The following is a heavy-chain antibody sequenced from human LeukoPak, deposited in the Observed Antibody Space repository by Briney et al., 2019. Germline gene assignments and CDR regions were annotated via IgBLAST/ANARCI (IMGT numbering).Heavy chain of an antibody. Sequence: GASVKVSCKASGYTFTSYYMHWVRRAPGQGLEWMGIINPSGGSTSYAQKFQGRVTMTRDMSTSTVYMELSSLRSEDTAVYYCARDGSYDAFDIWGQGTMVTVSS. CDR2: INPSGGST. J-gene: IGHJ3*02. CDR3: ARDGSYDAFDI. CDR1: GYTFTSYY. D-gene: IGHD1-26*01. V-gene: IGHV1-46*01.